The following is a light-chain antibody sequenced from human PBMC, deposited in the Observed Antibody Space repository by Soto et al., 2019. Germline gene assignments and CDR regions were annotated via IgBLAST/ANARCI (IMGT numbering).Light chain of an antibody. J-gene: IGLJ2*01. CDR1: SSDIGNYDF. CDR3: SSYTTITSFIL. CDR2: EVS. Sequence: QSVLTQPASVSGSPGQSITISCTGTSSDIGNYDFVSWYQQVPGTAPKAMIYEVSSRPSGVSNRFSGSKSGNTASLTISGLQAEDEAYYYCSSYTTITSFILFGGGTKLTGL. V-gene: IGLV2-14*01.